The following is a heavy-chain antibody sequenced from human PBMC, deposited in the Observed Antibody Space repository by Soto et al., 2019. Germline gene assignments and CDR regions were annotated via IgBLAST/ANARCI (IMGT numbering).Heavy chain of an antibody. CDR3: AKTGGGIRLKYLDY. Sequence: GGPLRLSCVAYGFTFSSYAMSWVRQAPGKGLEWVSVFSVSGGNTYYADSVKGRFTISRDDSKNTLYLQMSSLRADDTAVYYCAKTGGGIRLKYLDYRGRGALVTVS. V-gene: IGHV3-23*01. J-gene: IGHJ4*02. CDR1: GFTFSSYA. CDR2: FSVSGGNT. D-gene: IGHD3-16*01.